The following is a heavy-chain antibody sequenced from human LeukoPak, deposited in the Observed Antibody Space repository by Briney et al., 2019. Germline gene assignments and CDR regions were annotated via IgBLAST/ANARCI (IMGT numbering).Heavy chain of an antibody. CDR2: LSGSGYNT. Sequence: GGSLRLSCAASGFTFSTYPMSWVRQAPGKGLEWVSSLSGSGYNTYYADSVKGRFTISRDNSKNTVYLQMNSLRAEDTAVYYCAKDPYGTRYFDYWGQGTLVTVSS. V-gene: IGHV3-23*01. D-gene: IGHD2-2*01. J-gene: IGHJ4*02. CDR3: AKDPYGTRYFDY. CDR1: GFTFSTYP.